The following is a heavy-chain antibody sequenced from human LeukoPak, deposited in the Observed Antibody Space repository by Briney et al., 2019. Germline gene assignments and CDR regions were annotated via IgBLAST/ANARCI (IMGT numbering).Heavy chain of an antibody. CDR2: INPNSGGT. CDR1: GYTFTGYY. CDR3: ARDVRRATTGTTFGY. Sequence: GASVKVSCKASGYTFTGYYMHWVRQAPGQGLEWMGWINPNSGGTNYAQKFQGRVTMTRDTSISTAYMELSRLRSDDTAVYYCARDVRRATTGTTFGYWGQGTLVTVSS. J-gene: IGHJ4*02. V-gene: IGHV1-2*02. D-gene: IGHD1-1*01.